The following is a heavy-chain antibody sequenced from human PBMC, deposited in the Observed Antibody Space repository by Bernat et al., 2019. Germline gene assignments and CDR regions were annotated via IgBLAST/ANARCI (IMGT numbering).Heavy chain of an antibody. D-gene: IGHD3-22*01. V-gene: IGHV4-31*03. J-gene: IGHJ3*02. CDR2: IYYSGST. CDR1: GGSISSGCYY. Sequence: QVQLQESGPGLVKPSQTLSLTCTVSGGSISSGCYYCSWIRQHPGKGLEWIGYIYYSGSTYYNPSLKSRVTISVDTSKNQFSLKLSSVTDADTAVYYCARFLCNYYVSSGYCHFDIWGQGTMVTVSS. CDR3: ARFLCNYYVSSGYCHFDI.